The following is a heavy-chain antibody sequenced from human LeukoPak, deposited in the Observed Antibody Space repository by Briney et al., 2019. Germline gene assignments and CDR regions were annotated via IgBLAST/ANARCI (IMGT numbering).Heavy chain of an antibody. CDR1: GYTFTDYA. CDR3: ARAVKYRSGPLTDLLPYYFDY. V-gene: IGHV1-3*03. J-gene: IGHJ4*02. D-gene: IGHD6-19*01. CDR2: INTGNGNT. Sequence: ASVKVSCKASGYTFTDYAMHWVRQAPGQRLEWMGWINTGNGNTKYSQEFQGRVTITRDTSANTAYMELSSLRSEDMAVYYCARAVKYRSGPLTDLLPYYFDYWGQGTLVTVSS.